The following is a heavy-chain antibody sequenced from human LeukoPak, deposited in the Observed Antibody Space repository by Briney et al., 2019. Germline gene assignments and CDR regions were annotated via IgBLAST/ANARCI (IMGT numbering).Heavy chain of an antibody. J-gene: IGHJ3*02. V-gene: IGHV4-4*07. CDR3: ARGRVFYDSTGYFI. CDR2: IYSSGST. CDR1: GGSISNYY. Sequence: PSETLSLTCAVSGGSISNYYWSWIRQPAGKGLEWIGHIYSSGSTNYNPSLKSRVTMSLDTSKSQFSLKLSCVTAADTAVYHCARGRVFYDSTGYFIWGQGTMVTVSS. D-gene: IGHD3-22*01.